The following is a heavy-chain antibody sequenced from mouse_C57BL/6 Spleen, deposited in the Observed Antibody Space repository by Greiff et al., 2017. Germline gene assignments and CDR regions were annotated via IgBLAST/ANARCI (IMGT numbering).Heavy chain of an antibody. CDR2: INPNNGGT. CDR1: GYTFTDYY. D-gene: IGHD1-1*01. Sequence: VQLQQSGPELVKPGASVKISCKASGYTFTDYYMNWVKQSHGKSLEWIGDINPNNGGTSYNQKFKGMATLTVDKSSSTAYMELRSLTSEDSAVYYCSRSRYGSKYFDVWGTGTTVTVSS. CDR3: SRSRYGSKYFDV. J-gene: IGHJ1*03. V-gene: IGHV1-26*01.